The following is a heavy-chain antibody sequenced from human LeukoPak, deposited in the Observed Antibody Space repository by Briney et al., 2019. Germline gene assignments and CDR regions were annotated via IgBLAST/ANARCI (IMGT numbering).Heavy chain of an antibody. D-gene: IGHD2-2*01. CDR2: ISGSGGST. J-gene: IGHJ6*03. Sequence: GGSLRLSCAAYGFTFSSYAMSWVRQAPGKGLEWVSAISGSGGSTYYADSVKGRFTISRDNSKNTLYLQMNSLRAEDTAVYYCAKGGYCSSTSCYYYYYYMDVWGKGTTVTVSS. CDR3: AKGGYCSSTSCYYYYYYMDV. CDR1: GFTFSSYA. V-gene: IGHV3-23*01.